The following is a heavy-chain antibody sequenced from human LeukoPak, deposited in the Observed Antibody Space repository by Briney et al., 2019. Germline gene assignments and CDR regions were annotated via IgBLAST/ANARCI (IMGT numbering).Heavy chain of an antibody. CDR1: GYTFTGYY. V-gene: IGHV1-2*02. Sequence: ASVKVSCKASGYTFTGYYMHWVRQAPGQGLEWMGWINPNSGGTNYAQKLQGRVTMTRDTSISTAYMELSRLRTDDTAVHCCARVVEYFWSGCYTPGDMDVWGKGTPVTVSS. J-gene: IGHJ6*03. D-gene: IGHD3-3*01. CDR3: ARVVEYFWSGCYTPGDMDV. CDR2: INPNSGGT.